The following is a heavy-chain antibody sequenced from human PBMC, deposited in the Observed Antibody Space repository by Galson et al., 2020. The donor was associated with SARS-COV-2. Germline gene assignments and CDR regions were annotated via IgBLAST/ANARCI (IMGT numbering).Heavy chain of an antibody. CDR3: ARRGSSGSGAFFDI. CDR1: RACVSRNSAA. CDR2: TYSTSQWLN. J-gene: IGHJ3*02. D-gene: IGHD6-19*01. V-gene: IGHV6-1*01. Sequence: SPILSLPCAISRACVSRNSAAWHWIWQYPSRGPDWLGRTYSTSQWLNDYAVSVKSRITINPDTSKNQFSLQLNSVTPEDTAVYYCARRGSSGSGAFFDIWGQGTMVTVSS.